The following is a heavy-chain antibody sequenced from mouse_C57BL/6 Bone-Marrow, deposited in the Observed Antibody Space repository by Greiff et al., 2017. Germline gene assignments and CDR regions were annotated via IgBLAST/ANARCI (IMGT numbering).Heavy chain of an antibody. CDR3: ARSYYDYLFDY. CDR1: GYTFTSYW. J-gene: IGHJ2*01. D-gene: IGHD2-4*01. CDR2: IYPSDSET. Sequence: VQLQQSGAELVRPGSSVKLSCKASGYTFTSYWMDWVKQRPGQGLEWIGNIYPSDSETHYNQKFKDKATLTVDKSSSTAYMQLSSLTSEDSAVYYCARSYYDYLFDYWGQGTTLTVSS. V-gene: IGHV1-61*01.